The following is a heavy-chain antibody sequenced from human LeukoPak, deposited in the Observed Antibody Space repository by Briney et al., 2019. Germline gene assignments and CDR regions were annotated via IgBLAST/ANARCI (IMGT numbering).Heavy chain of an antibody. J-gene: IGHJ4*02. D-gene: IGHD4-17*01. CDR1: GGTFSSYA. CDR2: IIPIFGTA. V-gene: IGHV1-69*06. CDR3: ARGGRGSYGDYGY. Sequence: RASVKVFCKASGGTFSSYAIIWVRHAPGQGLEWMGGIIPIFGTANYAQKFQGRVTITADKSTSTAYMELSSLRSEDTAVYYCARGGRGSYGDYGYWGQGTLVTVSS.